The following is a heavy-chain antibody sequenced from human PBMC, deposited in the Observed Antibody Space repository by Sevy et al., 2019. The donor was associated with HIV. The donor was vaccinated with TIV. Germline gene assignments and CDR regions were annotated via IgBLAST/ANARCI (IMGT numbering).Heavy chain of an antibody. V-gene: IGHV4-31*03. CDR2: IYYSGST. J-gene: IGHJ4*02. D-gene: IGHD3-16*02. CDR3: ATQTSYYDYVWGSYRYFDY. Sequence: SETLSLTCTVSGGSISSGGYYWSWIRQHPGKGLEWIGYIYYSGSTYYNPSLKSRVTISVDTSKNQFSLKLSSVTVADTAVYYCATQTSYYDYVWGSYRYFDYWGQGTLVTVSS. CDR1: GGSISSGGYY.